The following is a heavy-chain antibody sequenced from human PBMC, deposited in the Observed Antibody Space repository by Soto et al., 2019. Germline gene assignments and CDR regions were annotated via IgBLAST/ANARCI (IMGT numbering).Heavy chain of an antibody. CDR2: IWHDGGNK. Sequence: WGSLRISCASSGFTFSIYGMHWVRQAPGKGLEWVAFIWHDGGNKFYAESVNGRFTISRDNSKNTLYLQMTSLSAEDTAMYYCARDGDVNTGFGKDYWGQGTLVTV. D-gene: IGHD3-16*01. CDR1: GFTFSIYG. V-gene: IGHV3-33*01. J-gene: IGHJ4*02. CDR3: ARDGDVNTGFGKDY.